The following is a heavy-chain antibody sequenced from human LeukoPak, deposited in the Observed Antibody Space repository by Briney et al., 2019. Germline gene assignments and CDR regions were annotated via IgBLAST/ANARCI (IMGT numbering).Heavy chain of an antibody. Sequence: PSETLSLTCGVYGASFTGYSWNWIRQPPGKGLEWIGEINHSGSTNYNLSLKSRVTISLDTSKNQFSLRLSSVTAADTAMYYCARVEAYDSGGYYRAESFQHWGQGTLVTVSS. J-gene: IGHJ1*01. CDR2: INHSGST. CDR3: ARVEAYDSGGYYRAESFQH. V-gene: IGHV4-34*01. D-gene: IGHD3-22*01. CDR1: GASFTGYS.